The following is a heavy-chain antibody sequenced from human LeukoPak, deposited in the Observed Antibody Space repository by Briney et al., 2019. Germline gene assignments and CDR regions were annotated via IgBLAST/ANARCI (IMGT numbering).Heavy chain of an antibody. CDR2: IYYSGST. D-gene: IGHD3-22*01. CDR3: ARDRDDSSGYYYTGPDAFDI. CDR1: GGSISSGGYY. Sequence: SETLSLTCTVSGGSISSGGYYWSWIRQHPGKGLEWIGYIYYSGSTYYNPSLKSRVTISVDTSKNQFSLKLSSVTAADTAVYYCARDRDDSSGYYYTGPDAFDIWGQGTMVTVSS. V-gene: IGHV4-31*03. J-gene: IGHJ3*02.